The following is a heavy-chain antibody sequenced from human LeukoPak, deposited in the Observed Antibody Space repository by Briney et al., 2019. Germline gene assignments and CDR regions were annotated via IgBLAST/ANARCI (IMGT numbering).Heavy chain of an antibody. CDR2: IYYSGST. J-gene: IGHJ4*02. Sequence: PSETLSLTCTVSGGSISSSSYYWGWIRQPPGKGLEWIGSIYYSGSTYYNPSLKSRVTISVDTSKDQFSLKLSSVTAADTAVYYCARALVGAEIDYWGQGTLVTVSS. CDR3: ARALVGAEIDY. D-gene: IGHD1-26*01. V-gene: IGHV4-39*07. CDR1: GGSISSSSYY.